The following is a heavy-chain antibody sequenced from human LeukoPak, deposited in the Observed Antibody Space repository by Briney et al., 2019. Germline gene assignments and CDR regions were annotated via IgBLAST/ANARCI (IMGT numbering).Heavy chain of an antibody. CDR2: ITGSGST. CDR3: AKGRDSGWYAWFDP. D-gene: IGHD6-19*01. J-gene: IGHJ5*02. CDR1: GFTFSTFA. Sequence: GGSLRLSCVASGFTFSTFAMSWVRQAPGKGLEWVSLITGSGSTYYADSVKGRFTISRDNSKNMLYLQMNSLRAEDTALYFCAKGRDSGWYAWFDPWGQGTLVTLSS. V-gene: IGHV3-23*01.